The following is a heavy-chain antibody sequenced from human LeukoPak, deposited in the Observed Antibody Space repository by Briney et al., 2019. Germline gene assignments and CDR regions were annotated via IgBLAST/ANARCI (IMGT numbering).Heavy chain of an antibody. V-gene: IGHV4-31*03. J-gene: IGHJ4*02. CDR1: GASISSGGYY. D-gene: IGHD2-15*01. Sequence: PPQTLSLTCTVSGASISSGGYYWSWLRQHPAKGLEWIGYIYYTGSTYYNPSLKSRVTMSVDTSKNQFSLTLSSVTAADTGVYYCANHCSGGTCYRYYFDHRGQGTLVTVSA. CDR2: IYYTGST. CDR3: ANHCSGGTCYRYYFDH.